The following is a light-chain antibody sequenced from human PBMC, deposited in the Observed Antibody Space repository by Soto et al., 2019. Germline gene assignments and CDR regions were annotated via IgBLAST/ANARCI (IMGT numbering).Light chain of an antibody. CDR1: SSDVGAYNY. CDR2: DVN. V-gene: IGLV2-14*03. CDR3: SSYTSSSTYV. Sequence: QSVLIQPASVSGAPGQSITISCTGTSSDVGAYNYVSWYQHHPGKAPKLMIYDVNNRPSGVSYRFSGSKSDNTASLTISGLQAEDEADYYCSSYTSSSTYVVGTGTKVTVL. J-gene: IGLJ1*01.